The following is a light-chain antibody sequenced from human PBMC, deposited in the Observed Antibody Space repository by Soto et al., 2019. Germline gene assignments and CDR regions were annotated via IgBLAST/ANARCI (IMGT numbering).Light chain of an antibody. CDR1: RGVLNTSNNKDS. CDR2: WAS. J-gene: IGKJ1*01. V-gene: IGKV4-1*01. CDR3: QQYYSLPWT. Sequence: DIVMTQSPESLAVSLGERATINCTSRRGVLNTSNNKDSVAWYQQRPGQPPKLLTYWASTREPGVPDRFSGGGSGTDFTLTISSLQAEDVAVYYCQQYYSLPWTFGQGTKVDSK.